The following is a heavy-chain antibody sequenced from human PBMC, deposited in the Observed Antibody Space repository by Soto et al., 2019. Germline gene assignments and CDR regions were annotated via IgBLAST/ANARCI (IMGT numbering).Heavy chain of an antibody. CDR2: INHSGST. V-gene: IGHV4-34*01. J-gene: IGHJ4*02. CDR3: ARGREVKTYYDFWSGYAFAHLFDY. D-gene: IGHD3-3*01. Sequence: SETLSLTCAVYGGSFSGYYWSWIRQPPGKGLEWIGEINHSGSTNYNPSLKSRVTISVDTSKNQFSLKLSSVTAADTAVYYCARGREVKTYYDFWSGYAFAHLFDYWGQGTLVTVSS. CDR1: GGSFSGYY.